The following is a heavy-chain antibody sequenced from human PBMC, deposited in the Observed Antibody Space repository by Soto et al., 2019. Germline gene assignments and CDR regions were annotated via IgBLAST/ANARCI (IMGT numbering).Heavy chain of an antibody. CDR3: ARLQGSGKAYYYYYMDV. V-gene: IGHV4-59*08. CDR2: IYYSGST. Sequence: SETLSLTCTVSGGSISSYYWSWIRQPPGKGLEWIGYIYYSGSTNYNPSLKSRVTISVDTSKNQFSLKLSSVTAADTAVYYCARLQGSGKAYYYYYMDVWGKGTTVTVSS. J-gene: IGHJ6*03. D-gene: IGHD3-10*01. CDR1: GGSISSYY.